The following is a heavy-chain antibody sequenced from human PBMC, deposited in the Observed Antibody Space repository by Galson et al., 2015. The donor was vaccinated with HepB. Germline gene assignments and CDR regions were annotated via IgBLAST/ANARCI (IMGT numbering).Heavy chain of an antibody. J-gene: IGHJ6*02. CDR1: GGTFSSYA. V-gene: IGHV1-69*13. Sequence: SVKVSCKASGGTFSSYAISWVRQAPGQGLEWMGGIIPIFGTANYAQKFQGRVTITADESTSTAYMELSSLRSEDTAVYYCAREGYYDFWSGYYEYYYYGMDVWGQGTTVTVSS. D-gene: IGHD3-3*01. CDR3: AREGYYDFWSGYYEYYYYGMDV. CDR2: IIPIFGTA.